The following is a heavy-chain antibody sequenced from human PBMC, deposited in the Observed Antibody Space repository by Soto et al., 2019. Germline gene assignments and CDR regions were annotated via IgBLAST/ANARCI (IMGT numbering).Heavy chain of an antibody. Sequence: SQTLSLTCAISGDIVSSNSAAWNWIRQSPSRGLEWLGRTYYRSKWYNDYAVSVKSRITINPDTSKNQFSLQLNSVTPEDTAVYYCERAFAARPWGFGYYYYGMDVWGQGTTVTVSS. D-gene: IGHD6-6*01. J-gene: IGHJ6*02. CDR2: TYYRSKWYN. V-gene: IGHV6-1*01. CDR1: GDIVSSNSAA. CDR3: ERAFAARPWGFGYYYYGMDV.